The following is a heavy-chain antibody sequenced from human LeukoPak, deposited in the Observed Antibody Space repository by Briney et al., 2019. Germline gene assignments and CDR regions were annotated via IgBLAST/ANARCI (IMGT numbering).Heavy chain of an antibody. J-gene: IGHJ3*02. Sequence: SETLSLTCTVSGYSISSGYYWGWIRQPPGKGLEWIGSIYHSGRTFYNPSLKSRVTISVDTSKNQFSLKLSSVTAADTAVYYCARPNSSGWFHAFDIWGQGTMVTVSS. V-gene: IGHV4-38-2*02. D-gene: IGHD6-19*01. CDR2: IYHSGRT. CDR1: GYSISSGYY. CDR3: ARPNSSGWFHAFDI.